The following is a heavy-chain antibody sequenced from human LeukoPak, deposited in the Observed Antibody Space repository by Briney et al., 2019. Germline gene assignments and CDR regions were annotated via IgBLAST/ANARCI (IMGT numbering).Heavy chain of an antibody. CDR2: ISSTNAI. CDR1: GFTFANYA. V-gene: IGHV3-69-1*02. CDR3: ARDDKWAFDY. Sequence: GGSLRLSCAASGFTFANYAMNWFRHTPGKGLEWLSYISSTNAIYYADSVKGRFTISRDNDKESLYLQMNSLRAEDTAVYYCARDDKWAFDYWGQGTLVTVSS. J-gene: IGHJ4*02. D-gene: IGHD1-26*01.